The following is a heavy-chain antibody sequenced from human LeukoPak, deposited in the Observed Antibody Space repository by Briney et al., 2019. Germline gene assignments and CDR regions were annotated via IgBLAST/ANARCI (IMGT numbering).Heavy chain of an antibody. CDR1: GFSFNIHG. CDR2: ISSSSSYI. Sequence: GGSLRLSCVASGFSFNIHGMNWVRQAPGKGLEWVSSISSSSSYIYYADSVKGRFTISRDNAKNSLYLQMNSLRAEDTAVYYCARDQGLWFGELPGWYFQHWGQGTLVTVSS. D-gene: IGHD3-10*01. CDR3: ARDQGLWFGELPGWYFQH. V-gene: IGHV3-21*01. J-gene: IGHJ1*01.